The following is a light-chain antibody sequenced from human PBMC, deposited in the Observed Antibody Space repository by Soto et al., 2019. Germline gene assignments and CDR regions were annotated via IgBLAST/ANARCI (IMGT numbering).Light chain of an antibody. CDR3: QQYYSTPPYT. CDR2: WAS. V-gene: IGKV4-1*01. J-gene: IGKJ2*01. Sequence: DIVMTQSPDSLAVSLGERATINCKSSQSVLYSSNNKNYLAWYQQKPGQPPKLLIYWASTRESGVPDRYSGSGSGTYFTLTISSLQAEDGAVYYAQQYYSTPPYTFGQGTKLEIK. CDR1: QSVLYSSNNKNY.